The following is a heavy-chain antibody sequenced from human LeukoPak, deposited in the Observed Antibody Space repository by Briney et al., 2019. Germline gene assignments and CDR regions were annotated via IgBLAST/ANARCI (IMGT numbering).Heavy chain of an antibody. CDR2: ISGSGGST. CDR3: AKDPFHCSGGSCFRWFDP. V-gene: IGHV3-23*01. Sequence: GGSLRLSCAASGFTFSSYAMSWVPQAPGKGLEWVSAISGSGGSTYYADSAKGRFTISRDNSKNTLYLQMNSLRAEDTAVYYCAKDPFHCSGGSCFRWFDPWGQGTLVTVSS. J-gene: IGHJ5*02. CDR1: GFTFSSYA. D-gene: IGHD2-15*01.